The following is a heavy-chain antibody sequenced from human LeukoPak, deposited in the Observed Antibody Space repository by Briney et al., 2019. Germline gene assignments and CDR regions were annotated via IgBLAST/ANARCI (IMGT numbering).Heavy chain of an antibody. CDR1: GYTFTSYG. D-gene: IGHD3-22*01. V-gene: IGHV1-18*01. CDR2: ISAYNGNT. Sequence: ASVKVSCKASGYTFTSYGISWVRQAPGQGLEWMGWISAYNGNTNYAQKLQGRVTMTTVTSTSTAYMELRSLRSDDTAVYYCARGVKGYYYDSSGYYLDYFDYWGQGTLVTVSS. J-gene: IGHJ4*02. CDR3: ARGVKGYYYDSSGYYLDYFDY.